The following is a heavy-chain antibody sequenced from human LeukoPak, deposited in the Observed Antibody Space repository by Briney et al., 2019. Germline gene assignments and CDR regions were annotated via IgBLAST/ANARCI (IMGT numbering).Heavy chain of an antibody. Sequence: SGPTLVKPTQTLTLTCTFSGFSLSTSGVGVGWIRQPPGKALEWLALIYWDDDKLYSPSLKSRLTITKDTSKNQVVLTMTNMDPVDTATYYCAHLKSGYSYGNWFDPWGQGTLVTVSS. CDR3: AHLKSGYSYGNWFDP. J-gene: IGHJ5*02. CDR2: IYWDDDK. D-gene: IGHD5-18*01. V-gene: IGHV2-5*02. CDR1: GFSLSTSGVG.